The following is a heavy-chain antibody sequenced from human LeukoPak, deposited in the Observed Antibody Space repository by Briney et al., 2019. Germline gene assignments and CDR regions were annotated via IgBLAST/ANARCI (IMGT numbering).Heavy chain of an antibody. Sequence: GGSLRLSCAASGYTFSSYAMSWVRQAPGKGLKWVSGISGSVGSTGSAANTYYADSVKGRFTISRDNSKNTLYLQMNSLRAEDTAVYYCAKDPFDFWSGSYYYYMDLWGKGTTVTVSS. CDR2: ISGSVGST. J-gene: IGHJ6*03. CDR3: AKDPFDFWSGSYYYYMDL. CDR1: GYTFSSYA. V-gene: IGHV3-23*03. D-gene: IGHD3-3*01.